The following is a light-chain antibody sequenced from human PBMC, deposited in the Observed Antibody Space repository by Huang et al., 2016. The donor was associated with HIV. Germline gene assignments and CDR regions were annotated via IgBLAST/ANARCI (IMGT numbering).Light chain of an antibody. V-gene: IGKV1-27*01. CDR3: QKYNSAPYT. CDR1: QEIGND. Sequence: DIQMTQSPSSLPKSVGDRVNITCRASQEIGNDLAWYQQKQGKVPKLLFYSASTLQSGVPSRFRGSGSGTDFTLTISSLQPEDVATYYCQKYNSAPYTFGQGTKLDI. CDR2: SAS. J-gene: IGKJ2*01.